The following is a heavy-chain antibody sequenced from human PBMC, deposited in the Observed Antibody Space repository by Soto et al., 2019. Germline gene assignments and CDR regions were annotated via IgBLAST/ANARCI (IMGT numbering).Heavy chain of an antibody. CDR2: ISYDGRNK. V-gene: IGHV3-30*04. CDR1: GFTFSSYA. J-gene: IGHJ4*02. Sequence: QVQLVESGGGVVQPGRSLRLSCAASGFTFSSYAMHWVRQAPGKGLEWVAVISYDGRNKYYADSVKGRFTISRDNSKNKLYLQMNSLRAEDTAVDYCARAPTRGGGSYFDYWGQGTLVTVSS. CDR3: ARAPTRGGGSYFDY. D-gene: IGHD3-16*01.